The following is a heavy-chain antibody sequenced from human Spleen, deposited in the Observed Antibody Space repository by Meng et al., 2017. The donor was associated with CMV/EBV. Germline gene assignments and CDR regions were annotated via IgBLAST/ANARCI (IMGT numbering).Heavy chain of an antibody. Sequence: GGSLRLSCAASGFTFSSYWMSWVRQAPGKGLEWVANIKQDGSEKYYVDSVKGRFTISRDNAKNSLYLQMNSLRAEDTAVYYCARESTTIFGVVISGYYFDYWGQGTLVTVSS. V-gene: IGHV3-7*01. D-gene: IGHD3-3*01. CDR3: ARESTTIFGVVISGYYFDY. CDR2: IKQDGSEK. J-gene: IGHJ4*02. CDR1: GFTFSSYW.